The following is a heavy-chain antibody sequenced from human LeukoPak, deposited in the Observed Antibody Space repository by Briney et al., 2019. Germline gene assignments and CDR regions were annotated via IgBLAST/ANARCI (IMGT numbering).Heavy chain of an antibody. CDR3: ARELYCGGDCYSEIGY. Sequence: ASVNVSCKASGYTFTGYYMHWVRQAPGQGLEWMGWINPNSGGTNYAQKFQGRVTMTRDTSISTAYMELSRLRSDDTAVYYCARELYCGGDCYSEIGYWGQGTLVTVSS. CDR1: GYTFTGYY. V-gene: IGHV1-2*02. D-gene: IGHD2-21*02. CDR2: INPNSGGT. J-gene: IGHJ4*02.